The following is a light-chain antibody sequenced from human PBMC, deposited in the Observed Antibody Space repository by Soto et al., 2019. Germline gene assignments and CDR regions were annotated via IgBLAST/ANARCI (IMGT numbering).Light chain of an antibody. J-gene: IGLJ1*01. CDR3: SSYTSSNTYV. CDR2: EVS. V-gene: IGLV2-18*02. CDR1: SSDVDNYNR. Sequence: QSVLTQPPSVSGSPGQSVTISCTGTSSDVDNYNRVSWYQQPPGTAPKLMIYEVSSRPSGVPDRFSGSKSGNTASLTISGLQAEDEADYYCSSYTSSNTYVFGTGTKVTVL.